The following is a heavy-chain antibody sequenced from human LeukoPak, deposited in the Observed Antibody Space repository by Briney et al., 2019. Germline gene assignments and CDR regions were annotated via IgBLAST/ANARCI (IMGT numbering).Heavy chain of an antibody. D-gene: IGHD4-17*01. V-gene: IGHV4-39*01. J-gene: IGHJ4*02. Sequence: SETLSLTCTVSGGSISSSSYYWGWIRQPPGTGLEWIGSIYYSGSTYYNPSLKSRVTISVDTSKNQFSLKLSSVTAADTAVYYCARSPYGDYPIDYWGQGTLVTVSS. CDR2: IYYSGST. CDR1: GGSISSSSYY. CDR3: ARSPYGDYPIDY.